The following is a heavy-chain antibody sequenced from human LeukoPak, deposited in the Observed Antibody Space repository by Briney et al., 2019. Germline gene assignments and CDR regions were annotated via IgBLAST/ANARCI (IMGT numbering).Heavy chain of an antibody. CDR2: ISGSGGST. CDR3: AKNRLGYYYFDY. V-gene: IGHV3-23*01. J-gene: IGHJ4*02. Sequence: GGSLRLSCAASGFTFSSYAMSWVRQAPGKGLEWVSAISGSGGSTYYADSVKGRFTISRDNSKNMLYLQMNSLRAEDTAVYYCAKNRLGYYYFDYWGQGTLVTVSS. D-gene: IGHD2-15*01. CDR1: GFTFSSYA.